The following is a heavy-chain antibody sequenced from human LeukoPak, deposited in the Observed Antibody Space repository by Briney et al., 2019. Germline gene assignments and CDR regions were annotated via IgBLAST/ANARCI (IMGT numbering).Heavy chain of an antibody. CDR3: ARGITLIRGVISFDY. D-gene: IGHD3-10*01. CDR2: IYHSGST. J-gene: IGHJ4*02. Sequence: SETLSLTCAVSGGSISSSNWWSWGRQPPGKGLEWIGEIYHSGSTNYSPSLKSRVTISVDKSKNQLSLNLSSVTAADTAVYYCARGITLIRGVISFDYWGQGTLVTVSS. V-gene: IGHV4-4*02. CDR1: GGSISSSNW.